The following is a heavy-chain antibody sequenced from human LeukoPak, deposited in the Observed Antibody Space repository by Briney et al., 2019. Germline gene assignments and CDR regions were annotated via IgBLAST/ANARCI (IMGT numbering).Heavy chain of an antibody. D-gene: IGHD2-15*01. CDR2: IKQEGRGK. CDR3: ASWYCSGGSCHVTAHTAFDI. CDR1: PGYGFTSHW. J-gene: IGHJ3*02. Sequence: GGSLSLSCVTSPGYGFTSHWMNWVRQAPGRGLEWVANIKQEGRGKSYLDSVKGGFTISRDNAKSSLYLQMNDLRADDTAVYYCASWYCSGGSCHVTAHTAFDIWGQGTMVTVSS. V-gene: IGHV3-7*01.